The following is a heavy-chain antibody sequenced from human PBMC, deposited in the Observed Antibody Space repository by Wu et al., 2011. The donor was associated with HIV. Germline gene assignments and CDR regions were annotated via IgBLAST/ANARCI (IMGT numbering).Heavy chain of an antibody. D-gene: IGHD3-10*01. CDR1: GGTFSSYA. CDR3: AIGFGEHYYYYFYIDV. CDR2: IIPMFDTA. Sequence: QVQLVQSGAEVKKPGSSVKVSCKASGGTFSSYAISWVRQAPGQGLEWMGGIIPMFDTANYAQKFQGRVTITADKSTSTAYMELSSLRSEDTAVYYCAIGFGEHYYYYFYIDVWGKGPRSPSP. V-gene: IGHV1-69*14. J-gene: IGHJ6*03.